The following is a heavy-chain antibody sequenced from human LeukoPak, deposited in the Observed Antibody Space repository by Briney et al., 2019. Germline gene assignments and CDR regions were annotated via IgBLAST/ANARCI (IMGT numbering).Heavy chain of an antibody. CDR3: AKDLGIYYGSGSYLPDY. D-gene: IGHD3-10*01. J-gene: IGHJ4*02. CDR2: ISYDGSNK. Sequence: PGRSLRLSCAASGFTFSSYGMHWVRQAPGKGLEWVADISYDGSNKYYADSVKGRFTISRDISKNTLYLQMNSLIAEDTAVYYCAKDLGIYYGSGSYLPDYWGQGTLVTVSS. CDR1: GFTFSSYG. V-gene: IGHV3-30*18.